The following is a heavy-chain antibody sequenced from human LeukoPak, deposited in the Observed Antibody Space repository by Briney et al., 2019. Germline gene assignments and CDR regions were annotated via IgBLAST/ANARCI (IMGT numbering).Heavy chain of an antibody. V-gene: IGHV3-7*01. CDR3: VGHSDY. J-gene: IGHJ4*02. CDR2: IKQDGSEK. D-gene: IGHD3-16*01. Sequence: GGSLRLSCAASGFTFSSYGMHWVRQAPGKGLEWVANIKQDGSEKYYVDSVKGRFTISRDNAKNSLYLQMNSLRAEDTAVYYCVGHSDYWGQGTLVTVSS. CDR1: GFTFSSYG.